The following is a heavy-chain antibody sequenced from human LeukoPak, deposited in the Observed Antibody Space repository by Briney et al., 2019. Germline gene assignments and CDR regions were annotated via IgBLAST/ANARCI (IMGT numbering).Heavy chain of an antibody. J-gene: IGHJ6*02. CDR1: GGSISSYY. D-gene: IGHD5-18*01. CDR2: IYYSGST. Sequence: SETLSLTCTASGGSISSYYWSWIRQPPGKGLEWIGYIYYSGSTNYNPSLKSRVTISVDTSKNQFSLKLSSVTAADTAVYYCARDRIQLWSDGRYYYYGMDVWGQGTTVTVSS. CDR3: ARDRIQLWSDGRYYYYGMDV. V-gene: IGHV4-59*01.